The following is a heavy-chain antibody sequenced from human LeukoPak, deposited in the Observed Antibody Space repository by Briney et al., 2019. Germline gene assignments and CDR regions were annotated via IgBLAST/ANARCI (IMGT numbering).Heavy chain of an antibody. V-gene: IGHV4-4*07. Sequence: SETLSLTCTVSGGSISSYYWSWIRQPAGKGLEWIGRIYTSGSTNYNPSLQSRVTISIDTSKTQFSLRLTSVTAADTAVYYCARRFDTWGQGTMVTVSS. J-gene: IGHJ3*02. CDR2: IYTSGST. CDR3: ARRFDT. CDR1: GGSISSYY.